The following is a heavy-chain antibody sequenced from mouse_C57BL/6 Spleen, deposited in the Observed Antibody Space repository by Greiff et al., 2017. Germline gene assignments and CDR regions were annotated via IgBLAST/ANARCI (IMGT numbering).Heavy chain of an antibody. Sequence: QVQLQQPGAELVKPGASVKMSCKASGYTFTSYWITWVKQRPGQGLEWIGDIYPGSGSTNYNEKFKSKATLTVDTSSSTAYMQLSSLTSEDSAVYYCARAMGNDYDEDYFDYWGQGTTLTVSS. V-gene: IGHV1-55*01. CDR2: IYPGSGST. CDR1: GYTFTSYW. CDR3: ARAMGNDYDEDYFDY. J-gene: IGHJ2*01. D-gene: IGHD2-4*01.